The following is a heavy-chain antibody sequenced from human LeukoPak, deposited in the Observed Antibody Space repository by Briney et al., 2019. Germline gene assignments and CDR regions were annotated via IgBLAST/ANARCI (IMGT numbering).Heavy chain of an antibody. CDR1: GFTFSSYW. V-gene: IGHV3-74*01. D-gene: IGHD4-11*01. CDR2: INNDESST. Sequence: GGSLRLSCAASGFTFSSYWMHWVRQAPGKGLVWVSRINNDESSTSYAESVKGRFTISRDNAKNTLYLQMNSLRAEDTAVYYCTRGFSNRYYYYGMDVWGQGTTVTVSS. J-gene: IGHJ6*02. CDR3: TRGFSNRYYYYGMDV.